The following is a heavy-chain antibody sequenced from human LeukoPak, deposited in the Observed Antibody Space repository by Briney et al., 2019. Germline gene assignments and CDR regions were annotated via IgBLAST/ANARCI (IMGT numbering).Heavy chain of an antibody. V-gene: IGHV3-9*01. CDR1: GFTFDDYA. Sequence: GGSLRLSCAASGFTFDDYAMHWVRQAPGKVLGWVSCISWNSGSIGYADSVKGRFTISRDNAKNSLYLQMNSLRAEDTALYFWEKAVYDILTPGADYWGQGTLVTVSS. CDR2: ISWNSGSI. CDR3: EKAVYDILTPGADY. D-gene: IGHD3-9*01. J-gene: IGHJ4*02.